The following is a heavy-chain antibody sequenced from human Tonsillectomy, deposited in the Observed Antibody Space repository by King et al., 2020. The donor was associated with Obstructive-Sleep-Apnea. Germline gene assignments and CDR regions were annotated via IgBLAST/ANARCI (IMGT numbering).Heavy chain of an antibody. CDR3: ARRNDYGDPYYFDY. CDR2: ISSSSSTI. V-gene: IGHV3-48*01. D-gene: IGHD4-17*01. J-gene: IGHJ4*02. Sequence: QLVQSGGGLVQPGGSLRLSFSASGFTFSSYSMNWVRQAPGKGLEWVSYISSSSSTIYYAESVKGGFTISRDNAKNSLYLEMNSLRAEDTAVYYCARRNDYGDPYYFDYWGQGTLVTVSS. CDR1: GFTFSSYS.